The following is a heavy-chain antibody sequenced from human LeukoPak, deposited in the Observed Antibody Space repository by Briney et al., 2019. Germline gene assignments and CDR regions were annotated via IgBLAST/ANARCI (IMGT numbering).Heavy chain of an antibody. V-gene: IGHV4-59*01. D-gene: IGHD1-26*01. CDR2: IYYSGTT. CDR1: GGSISTEY. CDR3: ARGYSGSSGL. J-gene: IGHJ3*01. Sequence: SETLSLTCTVSGGSISTEYWRWIRQPPGKGLEWIGYIYYSGTTNYNPSLKSRVTISVDTSKNQFSLQLTSVTAADTAIYYCARGYSGSSGLWGQGTMVIVSS.